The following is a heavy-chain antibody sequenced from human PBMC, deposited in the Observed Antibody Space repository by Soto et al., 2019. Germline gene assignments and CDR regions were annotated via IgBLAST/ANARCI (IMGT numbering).Heavy chain of an antibody. Sequence: PGGSLGLSCAASGFTFSSYDMHWVRQATGKGLEWVSAIGTAGDTYYPGSVKGRFTISRENAKNSLYLQMNSLRAGDTAVYYCARGGSWEGGRYYYYGMDVWGQGTTVTVSS. V-gene: IGHV3-13*01. D-gene: IGHD6-13*01. CDR1: GFTFSSYD. CDR2: IGTAGDT. CDR3: ARGGSWEGGRYYYYGMDV. J-gene: IGHJ6*02.